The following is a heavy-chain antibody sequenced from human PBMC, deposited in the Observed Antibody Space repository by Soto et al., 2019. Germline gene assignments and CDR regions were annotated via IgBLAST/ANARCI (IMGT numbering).Heavy chain of an antibody. CDR1: GGTFSSYT. D-gene: IGHD2-2*02. CDR3: ARSAKNCSSTSCYTDWFDP. J-gene: IGHJ5*02. V-gene: IGHV1-69*02. Sequence: ASVKVSCKASGGTFSSYTISWVRQAPGQGLEWMGRIIPILGIANYAQKFQGRVTITADKSTSTAYMELSSLRSEDTAVYYCARSAKNCSSTSCYTDWFDPWGQGTLVTVSS. CDR2: IIPILGIA.